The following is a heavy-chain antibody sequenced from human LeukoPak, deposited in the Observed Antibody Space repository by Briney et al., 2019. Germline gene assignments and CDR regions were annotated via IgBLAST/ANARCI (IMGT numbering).Heavy chain of an antibody. CDR3: ARGFSSSWSLAYYFDY. J-gene: IGHJ4*02. D-gene: IGHD6-13*01. Sequence: ASVTVSCTASGYTFTSYGISWVRQAPGQGLEWMGWISAYNGNTNYAQKLQGRVTMTTDTSTSTAYMELRSLRSDDTAVYYCARGFSSSWSLAYYFDYWGQGTLVTVSS. CDR2: ISAYNGNT. CDR1: GYTFTSYG. V-gene: IGHV1-18*01.